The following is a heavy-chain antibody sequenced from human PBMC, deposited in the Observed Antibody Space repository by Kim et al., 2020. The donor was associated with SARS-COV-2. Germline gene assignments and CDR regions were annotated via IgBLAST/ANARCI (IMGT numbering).Heavy chain of an antibody. J-gene: IGHJ4*01. V-gene: IGHV3-23*01. CDR3: ATSLVYCGGECYSGELD. CDR1: GFTFTSYA. Sequence: GGSLRLSCAASGFTFTSYAMSWVRQAPGKGLEWVSAISGSGGSTYYADSVRGRFTISKDTSKNTLYLQMNSLRADDTALYYCATSLVYCGGECYSGELD. D-gene: IGHD2-21*01. CDR2: ISGSGGST.